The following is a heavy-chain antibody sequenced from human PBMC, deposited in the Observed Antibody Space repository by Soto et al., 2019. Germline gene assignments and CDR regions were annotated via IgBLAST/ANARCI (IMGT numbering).Heavy chain of an antibody. CDR1: GFDFTYYA. J-gene: IGHJ4*02. CDR2: MSSDGSKI. Sequence: QVQLVESGGGAVQPGESLRLSCVASGFDFTYYAMHWVRQAPGKGLESVAVMSSDGSKIHHTDSVKGRFTISRDNSKNTLXLQXXSLRKEDTAVYFCAKDEGVGGTLGLFDYWGQGTLVSVSS. CDR3: AKDEGVGGTLGLFDY. D-gene: IGHD1-26*01. V-gene: IGHV3-30*18.